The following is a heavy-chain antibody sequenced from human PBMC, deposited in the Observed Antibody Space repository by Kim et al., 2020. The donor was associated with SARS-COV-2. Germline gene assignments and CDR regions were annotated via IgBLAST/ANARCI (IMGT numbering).Heavy chain of an antibody. CDR2: INPADSAT. V-gene: IGHV5-51*01. D-gene: IGHD1-1*01. J-gene: IGHJ6*02. CDR3: ARLRADGYNMDYAMDV. Sequence: GESLKISCKGSGYRFTTSRIGWVRQMPGKGLEWMGVINPADSATRYSPSFQGQVTISTDKSITTAYLQCSSLKASDTAIYYCARLRADGYNMDYAMDVWGQGTTVTVS. CDR1: GYRFTTSR.